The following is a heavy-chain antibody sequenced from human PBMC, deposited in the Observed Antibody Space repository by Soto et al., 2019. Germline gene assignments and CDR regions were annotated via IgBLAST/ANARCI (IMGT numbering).Heavy chain of an antibody. CDR3: ARVKQQLTGHFGY. CDR1: GGSLSSYY. J-gene: IGHJ4*02. V-gene: IGHV4-59*01. D-gene: IGHD7-27*01. CDR2: IYYSGST. Sequence: PSETLSLTCTVSGGSLSSYYCSWIRQRPGKGLEWIGYIYYSGSTNYNPSLKSRVTISVDTSKSQFSLKLSSVTAADTAVYYCARVKQQLTGHFGYWGQGTLVTVSS.